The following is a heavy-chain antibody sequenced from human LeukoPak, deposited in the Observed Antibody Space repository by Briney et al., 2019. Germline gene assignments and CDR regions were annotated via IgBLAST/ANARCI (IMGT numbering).Heavy chain of an antibody. Sequence: ASVKVSCKASGYTFTSYDINWVRQATGQGLEWMGWMNPNSGNTGYAQKFQGRVTITADKSTSTAYMELSSLRSEDTAVYYCAIGQADKRLTLDYWGQGTLVTVSS. D-gene: IGHD4/OR15-4a*01. CDR2: MNPNSGNT. J-gene: IGHJ4*02. CDR1: GYTFTSYD. V-gene: IGHV1-8*01. CDR3: AIGQADKRLTLDY.